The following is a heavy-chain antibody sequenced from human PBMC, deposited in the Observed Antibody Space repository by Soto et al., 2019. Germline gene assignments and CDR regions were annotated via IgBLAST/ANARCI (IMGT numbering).Heavy chain of an antibody. D-gene: IGHD2-15*01. CDR2: ISYDGSNK. V-gene: IGHV3-30*09. J-gene: IGHJ6*02. CDR3: ARVASFYCSGGSCYPTYGMDV. CDR1: GFTFSSYA. Sequence: QVQLVESGGGVVQPGRSLRLSCAASGFTFSSYAMHWVRQAPGKGLEWVAVISYDGSNKYYADSVKGRFAISRDNSKNTLDLQMNSLRAEDTAVYCCARVASFYCSGGSCYPTYGMDVWGQGTTVTVSS.